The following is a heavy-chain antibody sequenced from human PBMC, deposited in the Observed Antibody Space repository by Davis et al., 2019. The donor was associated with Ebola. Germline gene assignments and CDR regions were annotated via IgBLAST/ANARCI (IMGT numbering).Heavy chain of an antibody. CDR1: GGTFSSYA. D-gene: IGHD4-17*01. Sequence: AASVKVSCKASGGTFSSYAISWVRQAPGQGLEWMGGIIPIFGTANYAQKFQGRVTITADKSTSTAYMELSSLRSEDTAVYYCARWGPTTVTAFDYWGQGTLVTVSS. J-gene: IGHJ4*02. V-gene: IGHV1-69*06. CDR3: ARWGPTTVTAFDY. CDR2: IIPIFGTA.